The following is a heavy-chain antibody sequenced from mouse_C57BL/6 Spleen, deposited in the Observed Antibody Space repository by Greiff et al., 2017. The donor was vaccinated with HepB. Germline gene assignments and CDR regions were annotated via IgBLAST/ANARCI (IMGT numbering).Heavy chain of an antibody. CDR2: IYPGDGDT. CDR3: ASHDSSSYGLWFAY. Sequence: VQLQQSGPELVKPGASVKISCKASGYAFSSSWMNWVKQRPGKGLEWIGRIYPGDGDTNYNGKFKGKATLTADKSSSTAYMQLSSLTSEDSAVYFCASHDSSSYGLWFAYWGQGTLVTVSA. J-gene: IGHJ3*01. CDR1: GYAFSSSW. D-gene: IGHD3-2*02. V-gene: IGHV1-82*01.